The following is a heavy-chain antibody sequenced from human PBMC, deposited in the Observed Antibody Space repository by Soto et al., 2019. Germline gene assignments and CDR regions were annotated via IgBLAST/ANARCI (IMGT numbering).Heavy chain of an antibody. V-gene: IGHV4-30-4*01. J-gene: IGHJ4*02. D-gene: IGHD2-15*01. CDR2: ISYSGST. Sequence: QVQLQESGPGLVKPSQTLSLTCTVSGGSISSGNYYWSWIRQPPGKGLEWIGFISYSGSTYYSTSLNSPVTISADTSKRQFSLNLSFVTAAHTSVYYCATMGTPATGLYFFDSWGQGSLVTVSS. CDR3: ATMGTPATGLYFFDS. CDR1: GGSISSGNYY.